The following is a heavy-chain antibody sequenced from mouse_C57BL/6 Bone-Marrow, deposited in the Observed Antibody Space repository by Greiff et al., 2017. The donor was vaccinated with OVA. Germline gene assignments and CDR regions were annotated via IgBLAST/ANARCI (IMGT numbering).Heavy chain of an antibody. J-gene: IGHJ4*01. V-gene: IGHV1-54*01. CDR2: INPGSGGT. D-gene: IGHD1-1*01. Sequence: VQLQQSGAELVRPGTSVKVSCKASGYAFTNYLIEWVKQRPGQGLEWIGVINPGSGGTNYTEKFKGKATLTVDKSSSTAYMQLRRLTSEDAAVYFCAREGYYCGSDVYICEAMYVWGQGTSVTVSS. CDR1: GYAFTNYL. CDR3: AREGYYCGSDVYICEAMYV.